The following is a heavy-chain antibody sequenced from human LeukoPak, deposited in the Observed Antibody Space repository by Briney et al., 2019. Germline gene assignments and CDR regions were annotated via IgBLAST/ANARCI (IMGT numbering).Heavy chain of an antibody. Sequence: PGGSLRLSCAASGFTFSSYSMNWVRQAPGKGLEWVSYIRHSGSPMYYADSVKGRFTISRDNAKNSLYLQMNSLRVEDTAVYYCARDGGIWFGENWFDPWGQGTLVTVSS. CDR3: ARDGGIWFGENWFDP. CDR1: GFTFSSYS. D-gene: IGHD3-10*01. CDR2: IRHSGSPM. J-gene: IGHJ5*02. V-gene: IGHV3-48*04.